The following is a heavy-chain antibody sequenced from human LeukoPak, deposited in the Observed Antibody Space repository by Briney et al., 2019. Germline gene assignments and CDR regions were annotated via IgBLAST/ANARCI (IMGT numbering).Heavy chain of an antibody. D-gene: IGHD3-16*01. CDR1: GFTFSSYW. J-gene: IGHJ4*02. Sequence: GSLRLSCAASGFTFSSYWMHWFRQAPGKGLVWVARINSDGSSTNYADSVKGRFTISRDNAKSTLYLQMNSLRAEDTAVYYCARLTPPFDYWGPGTLVTVSS. CDR2: INSDGSST. V-gene: IGHV3-74*01. CDR3: ARLTPPFDY.